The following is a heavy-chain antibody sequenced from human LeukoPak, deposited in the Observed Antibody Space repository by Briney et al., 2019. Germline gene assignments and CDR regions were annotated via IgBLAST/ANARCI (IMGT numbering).Heavy chain of an antibody. CDR3: ARAPEITIFGVVIIQGDYFDY. V-gene: IGHV3-7*01. CDR1: GFTFSSYW. D-gene: IGHD3-3*01. Sequence: GGSLRLSCAASGFTFSSYWMSWVRQAPGKGLEWVANIKQDGSEKYYVDSVKGRFTISRDNAKNSLYLQMNSLRAEDTAVYYCARAPEITIFGVVIIQGDYFDYWGQGTLVTASS. J-gene: IGHJ4*02. CDR2: IKQDGSEK.